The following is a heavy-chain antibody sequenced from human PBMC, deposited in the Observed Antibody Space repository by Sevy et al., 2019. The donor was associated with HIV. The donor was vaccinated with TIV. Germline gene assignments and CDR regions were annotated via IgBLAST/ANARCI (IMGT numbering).Heavy chain of an antibody. CDR1: GLTFDDYA. J-gene: IGHJ4*02. Sequence: GGSLRLSCAASGLTFDDYAMHWVRQAPGKGLEWVSGISWHSANIGYADSVKGRFTISRDNAKNSLYLQMNSLRAEDTALYYCAKAENRPYSSGWYDYWGQGTLVTVSS. CDR3: AKAENRPYSSGWYDY. V-gene: IGHV3-9*01. D-gene: IGHD6-19*01. CDR2: ISWHSANI.